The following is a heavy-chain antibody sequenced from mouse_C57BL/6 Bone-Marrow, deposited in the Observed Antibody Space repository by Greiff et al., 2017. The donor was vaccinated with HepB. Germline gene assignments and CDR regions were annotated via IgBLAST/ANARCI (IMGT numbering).Heavy chain of an antibody. CDR3: ADGYDPLAMDY. V-gene: IGHV1-7*01. CDR2: INPSSGYT. D-gene: IGHD2-2*01. J-gene: IGHJ4*01. Sequence: VQLQESGAELAKPGASVKLSCKASGYTFTSYWMHWVKQRPGQGLEWIGYINPSSGYTKYNQKFKDKATLTADKSSSTAYMQLSSLTYGDSAVYYCADGYDPLAMDYWGQGTSVTVSS. CDR1: GYTFTSYW.